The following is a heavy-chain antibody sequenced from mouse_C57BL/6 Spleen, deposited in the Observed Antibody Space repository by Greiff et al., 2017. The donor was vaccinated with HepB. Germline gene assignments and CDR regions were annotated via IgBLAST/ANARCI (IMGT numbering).Heavy chain of an antibody. V-gene: IGHV1-81*01. CDR2: IYPRSGNT. CDR1: GYTFTSYG. CDR3: ARGGHGSSSWFAY. Sequence: VKLMESGAELARPGASVKLSCKASGYTFTSYGISWVKQRTGQGLEWIGEIYPRSGNTYYNEKFKGKATLTADKSSSTAYMELRSLTSEDSAVYFCARGGHGSSSWFAYWGQGTLVTVSA. J-gene: IGHJ3*01. D-gene: IGHD1-1*01.